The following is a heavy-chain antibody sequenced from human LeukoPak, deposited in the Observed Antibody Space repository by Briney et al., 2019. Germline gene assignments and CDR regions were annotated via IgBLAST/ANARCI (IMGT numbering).Heavy chain of an antibody. Sequence: GGSLKLSCAASGFTFSGPAMHWVRQASGKGLEWVGRIRSKANSYATAYAASVKGRFTISRDDSKNTAYLQMNSLKTEDTAVYYCTRPVYSSSWLTDYWGQGTLVTVSS. CDR1: GFTFSGPA. D-gene: IGHD6-13*01. J-gene: IGHJ4*02. V-gene: IGHV3-73*01. CDR2: IRSKANSYAT. CDR3: TRPVYSSSWLTDY.